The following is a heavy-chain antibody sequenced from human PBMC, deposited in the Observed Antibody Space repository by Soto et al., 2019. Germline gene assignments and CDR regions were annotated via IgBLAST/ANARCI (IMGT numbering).Heavy chain of an antibody. CDR2: ILPIFDTA. CDR1: GGTFSTSS. D-gene: IGHD4-17*01. V-gene: IGHV1-69*14. J-gene: IGHJ3*02. CDR3: ASGQEYGGIFDAFDI. Sequence: QVQLVQSRAEVKKPGSSVKVSCKASGGTFSTSSINWLRQAPGQRPEWMGNILPIFDTADYAQKFRDRVTITADNSPNTAYMALRRLFSAAAAVYYCASGQEYGGIFDAFDIWGQGTVVTFSS.